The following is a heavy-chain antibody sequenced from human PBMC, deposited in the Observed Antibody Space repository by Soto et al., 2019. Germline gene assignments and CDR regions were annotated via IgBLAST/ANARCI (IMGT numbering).Heavy chain of an antibody. Sequence: ASVKVSCKASGYTFTGYYMHWVRQAPGQGLEWMGWINPNSGGTNYAQKFQGWVTMTRDTSISTAYMELSRLRSDDTAVYYCARGLAVAGNYLVYIWGQGTMVTVSS. CDR3: ARGLAVAGNYLVYI. V-gene: IGHV1-2*04. J-gene: IGHJ3*02. CDR1: GYTFTGYY. D-gene: IGHD6-19*01. CDR2: INPNSGGT.